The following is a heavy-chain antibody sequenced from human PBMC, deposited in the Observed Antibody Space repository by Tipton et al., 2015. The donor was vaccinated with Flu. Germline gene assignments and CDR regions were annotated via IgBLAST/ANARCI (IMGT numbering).Heavy chain of an antibody. CDR2: ISHSGRT. CDR1: GYSISSGYY. CDR3: ARDPSLGMPDYFDY. Sequence: TLSLTCAVSGYSISSGYYWGWIRQPPGKGLEWIGCISHSGRTYYNPSLKSRVTISVDTAKNQFSQRLSSVTAADTAVYYCARDPSLGMPDYFDYWGQGTLVTASS. V-gene: IGHV4-38-2*02. D-gene: IGHD2-2*01. J-gene: IGHJ4*02.